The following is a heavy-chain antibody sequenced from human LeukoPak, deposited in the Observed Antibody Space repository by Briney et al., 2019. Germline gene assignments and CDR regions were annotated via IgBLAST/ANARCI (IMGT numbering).Heavy chain of an antibody. D-gene: IGHD1-7*01. Sequence: PGGSLRLSXAASGLIVSSNYMSWVRQAPGKGLEWISTIYSGDSTYYADSVKGRFTISRDNSKNTLYLQMNNLRAEDTAVYYCAREKAGTATLGNYWGQGTLVTVSS. V-gene: IGHV3-66*02. CDR3: AREKAGTATLGNY. J-gene: IGHJ4*02. CDR2: IYSGDST. CDR1: GLIVSSNY.